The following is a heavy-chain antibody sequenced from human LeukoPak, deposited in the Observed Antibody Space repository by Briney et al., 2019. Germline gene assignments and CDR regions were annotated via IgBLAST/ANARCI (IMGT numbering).Heavy chain of an antibody. CDR2: IYYSGST. CDR3: ARIPLRSDSSGYGAFDI. D-gene: IGHD3-22*01. J-gene: IGHJ3*02. CDR1: GGSISSYY. V-gene: IGHV4-59*01. Sequence: SETLSLTCTVSGGSISSYYWSWIRQPPGKGLEWIGYIYYSGSTNYNPSLKSRVTISVDTSKNQFSLKLSSVTAADTAVYYCARIPLRSDSSGYGAFDIWGQGTVVTVSS.